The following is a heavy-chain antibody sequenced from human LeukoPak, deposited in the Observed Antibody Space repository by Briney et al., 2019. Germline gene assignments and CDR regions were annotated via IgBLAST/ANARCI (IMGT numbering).Heavy chain of an antibody. J-gene: IGHJ4*02. Sequence: ASAKVSCKASGYTFTTYYMHCVRHPPGPGLEWMGIINPSTGSTRYAQKFQGRVTMTRDMSTSTVYMELSSLRSEDTAVYYCAIRRPTGSYSVFDYWGQGTLVTVSS. CDR3: AIRRPTGSYSVFDY. CDR1: GYTFTTYY. V-gene: IGHV1-46*01. D-gene: IGHD1-26*01. CDR2: INPSTGST.